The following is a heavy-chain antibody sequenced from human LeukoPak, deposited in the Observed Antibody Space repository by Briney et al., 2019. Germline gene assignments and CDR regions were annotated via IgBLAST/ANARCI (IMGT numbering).Heavy chain of an antibody. V-gene: IGHV3-66*01. D-gene: IGHD6-19*01. Sequence: PGGSLRLSCAASEFSVGSNYMTWVRQAPGKGLEWVSLIYSGGSTYYADSVKGRFTISRDNSKNTLYLQMNRLRAEDTAVYYCARVGYSSGWYGGGFDYWGQGTLVTVSS. CDR1: EFSVGSNY. CDR2: IYSGGST. J-gene: IGHJ4*02. CDR3: ARVGYSSGWYGGGFDY.